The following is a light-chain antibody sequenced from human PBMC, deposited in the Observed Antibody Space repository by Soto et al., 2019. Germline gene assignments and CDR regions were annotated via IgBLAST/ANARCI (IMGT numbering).Light chain of an antibody. J-gene: IGKJ1*01. V-gene: IGKV1-5*03. Sequence: MIQSSSTLSASVGYRVTVPGRPSQSISSWLAWYQQKPGKAPKLLIYKASSLQSGVPSRFSGTGSATEYTLTISSLQPEDFANYYWAEYNSNSRTFGHGPRV. CDR2: KAS. CDR1: QSISSW. CDR3: AEYNSNSRT.